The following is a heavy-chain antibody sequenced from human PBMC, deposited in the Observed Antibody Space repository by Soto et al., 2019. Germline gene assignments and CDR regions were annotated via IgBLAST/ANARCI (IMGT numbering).Heavy chain of an antibody. V-gene: IGHV3-23*01. D-gene: IGHD3-22*01. CDR2: ISGSGGST. J-gene: IGHJ1*01. CDR1: GFTFSSYA. CDR3: AKSVDYFHSNGNNLEYFQY. Sequence: PGGSLRLSCAASGFTFSSYAMIWVRQAPGKGLEWVSAISGSGGSTHYADSVKGRFTISRDNSKNTVYLQMNSLRVEDTAVYHCAKSVDYFHSNGNNLEYFQYWGQGTLVTVPQ.